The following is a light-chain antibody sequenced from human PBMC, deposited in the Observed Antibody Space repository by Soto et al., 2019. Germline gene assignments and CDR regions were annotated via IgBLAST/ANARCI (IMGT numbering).Light chain of an antibody. V-gene: IGKV1-39*01. Sequence: DIQMKQSPTSLSTSVGDRVTITCRASQTLHNYLNWFQQRPGQGPKLLIYAASELHSGVPSRFSGSGCGTAFTPTISSLQPYDFETHSCKHHNSYSEELGQGTKADSK. CDR2: AAS. CDR1: QTLHNY. J-gene: IGKJ1*01. CDR3: KHHNSYSEE.